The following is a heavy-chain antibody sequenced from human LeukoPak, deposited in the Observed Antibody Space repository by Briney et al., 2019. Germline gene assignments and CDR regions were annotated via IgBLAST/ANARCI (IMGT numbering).Heavy chain of an antibody. CDR2: ISAYNGNT. CDR3: ARAAAEYYYDSSGYWGH. CDR1: GYTFTSYG. J-gene: IGHJ4*02. Sequence: GASVKVSCKASGYTFTSYGISWVRQAPGQGLEWMGWISAYNGNTNYAQKLQGRVTMTTDTSTSTAYMELRSLRSDDTAVYYCARAAAEYYYDSSGYWGHWGQGTLVTVSS. V-gene: IGHV1-18*01. D-gene: IGHD3-22*01.